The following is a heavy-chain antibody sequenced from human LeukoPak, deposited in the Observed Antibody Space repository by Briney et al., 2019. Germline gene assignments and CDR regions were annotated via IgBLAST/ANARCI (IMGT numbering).Heavy chain of an antibody. CDR3: ARDQYAWGDALDI. CDR2: INPNSGDT. J-gene: IGHJ3*02. CDR1: GYTFTGYY. V-gene: IGHV1-2*02. D-gene: IGHD7-27*01. Sequence: ASVKVSCKASGYTFTGYYMHWVRQAPGQGLEWMGWINPNSGDTNYAQKFQGRVTMTRDTSINTAYMELSRLTSDDTAVYYCARDQYAWGDALDIWGQGTMVTVSS.